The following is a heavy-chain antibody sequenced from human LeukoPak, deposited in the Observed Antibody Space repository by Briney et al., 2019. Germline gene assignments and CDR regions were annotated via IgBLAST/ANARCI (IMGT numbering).Heavy chain of an antibody. J-gene: IGHJ4*02. CDR3: AKEGDNTGYRYFDD. CDR1: GFKLIGYS. CDR2: INSSSGTI. Sequence: GGSLRLSCAASGFKLIGYSMNWVRQAPGKGLEWASYINSSSGTIIYADSVKGRFTMQMNSLRAEDTAVYYCAKEGDNTGYRYFDDWGQGTLVTVSS. D-gene: IGHD3-22*01. V-gene: IGHV3-48*01.